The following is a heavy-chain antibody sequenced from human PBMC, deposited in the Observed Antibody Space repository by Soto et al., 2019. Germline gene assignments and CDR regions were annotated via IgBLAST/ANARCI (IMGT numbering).Heavy chain of an antibody. Sequence: LVKVSCKASGGTFSSYAISWVRQAPGQGLEWMGGIIPIFGTANYAQKFQGRVTITADESTSTAYMELSSLRSEDTAVYYCARLSGSYYGTDAFDIWGQGTMVTV. D-gene: IGHD1-26*01. V-gene: IGHV1-69*13. CDR3: ARLSGSYYGTDAFDI. CDR2: IIPIFGTA. J-gene: IGHJ3*02. CDR1: GGTFSSYA.